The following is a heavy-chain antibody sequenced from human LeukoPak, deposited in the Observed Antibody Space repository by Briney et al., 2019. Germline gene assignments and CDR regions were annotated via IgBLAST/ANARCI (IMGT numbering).Heavy chain of an antibody. Sequence: PSETLSLTCTVSGGSISSYYWSWFRQPAGKGLDWIGRIYTSGSTNYNPSLKSRVTMSVDTSKNQFSLKLSSVTAADTAVYYCARSGGSYYPRDAFDVWGQGIMVTVSS. CDR1: GGSISSYY. CDR3: ARSGGSYYPRDAFDV. V-gene: IGHV4-4*07. CDR2: IYTSGST. D-gene: IGHD1-26*01. J-gene: IGHJ3*01.